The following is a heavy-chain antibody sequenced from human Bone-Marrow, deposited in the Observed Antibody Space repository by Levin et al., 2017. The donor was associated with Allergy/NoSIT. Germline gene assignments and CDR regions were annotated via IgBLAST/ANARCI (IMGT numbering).Heavy chain of an antibody. CDR1: GFSFRDYY. D-gene: IGHD2-15*01. CDR2: ISDTGTSI. J-gene: IGHJ4*02. Sequence: LSLTCATSGFSFRDYYMTWIRQAPGKGLEWIAYISDTGTSIYYADSVKGRFTISRDNAKKSVFLQMNSLRVDDTAVYYCARDYCSGGSCSDSYWGQGTLVTVSS. V-gene: IGHV3-11*01. CDR3: ARDYCSGGSCSDSY.